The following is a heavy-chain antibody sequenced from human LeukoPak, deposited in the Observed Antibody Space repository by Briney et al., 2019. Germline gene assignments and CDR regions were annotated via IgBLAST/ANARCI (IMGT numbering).Heavy chain of an antibody. CDR2: ISGSGGST. CDR3: AKDQSGAYCGGDCYPPWFDP. CDR1: GFTFSSYA. Sequence: GGSLRLSCAASGFTFSSYAMSWVRQAPGKGLEWVSAISGSGGSTYYADSVKGRFTISRVNSKNMLYLQMNSLRAEDTAVYYCAKDQSGAYCGGDCYPPWFDPWGQGTLVTVSS. D-gene: IGHD2-21*02. J-gene: IGHJ5*02. V-gene: IGHV3-23*01.